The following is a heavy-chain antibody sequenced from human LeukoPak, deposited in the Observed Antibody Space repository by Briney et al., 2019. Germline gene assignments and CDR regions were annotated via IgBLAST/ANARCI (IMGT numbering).Heavy chain of an antibody. V-gene: IGHV4-38-2*02. CDR2: IYHSGST. CDR1: GYSISSGYY. D-gene: IGHD3-10*01. J-gene: IGHJ5*02. Sequence: SSETLSLTCTASGYSISSGYYWGWIRQPPGKGLEWIGSIYHSGSTYYNPSLKSRVTISVDTSKNQFSLKLSSVTAADTAVYYCASRELWFGATISWGQGTLVTVSS. CDR3: ASRELWFGATIS.